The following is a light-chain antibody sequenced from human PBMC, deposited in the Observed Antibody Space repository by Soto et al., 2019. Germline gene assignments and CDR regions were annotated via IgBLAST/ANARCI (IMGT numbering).Light chain of an antibody. V-gene: IGKV3-20*01. CDR3: QQYGSSFT. CDR2: GAS. J-gene: IGKJ3*01. CDR1: QSVSSSY. Sequence: EIVLTQSPGTLSLSPGERATLSCRASQSVSSSYLAWYQQKPGQAPRLLIYGASSSATGIPDRFSGSGSGTDFTLTISRLEPEDFAVDYCQQYGSSFTFGPGTKVDIK.